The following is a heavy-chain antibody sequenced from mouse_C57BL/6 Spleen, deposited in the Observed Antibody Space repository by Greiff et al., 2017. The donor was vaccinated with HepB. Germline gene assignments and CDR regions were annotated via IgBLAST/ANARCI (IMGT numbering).Heavy chain of an antibody. D-gene: IGHD1-1*01. V-gene: IGHV1-52*01. CDR2: IDPSDSET. J-gene: IGHJ3*01. CDR3: ARDYYYGSSSFAY. Sequence: QVQLQQSGAELVRPGSSVKLSCKASGYTFTSYWMHWVKQRPIQGLEWIGNIDPSDSETHYNQKFKDKATLTVDKSSSTAYMQLSSLTSEDSAVYYCARDYYYGSSSFAYWGQGTLVTVSA. CDR1: GYTFTSYW.